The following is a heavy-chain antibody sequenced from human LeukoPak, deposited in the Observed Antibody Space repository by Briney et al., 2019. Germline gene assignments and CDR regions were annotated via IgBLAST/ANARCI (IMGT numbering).Heavy chain of an antibody. CDR2: ISSGSSYI. V-gene: IGHV3-21*01. J-gene: IGHJ4*02. CDR1: GFTFRSYS. D-gene: IGHD6-19*01. Sequence: GVSLRLLCAASGFTFRSYSMHCVRQAPGKGLECVSSISSGSSYIYYADSVKGRSTTSRDNAKNSLYLQMNSLRAEDTAVYYCARDRLAVAGSYYFDYWGQGTLVTVSS. CDR3: ARDRLAVAGSYYFDY.